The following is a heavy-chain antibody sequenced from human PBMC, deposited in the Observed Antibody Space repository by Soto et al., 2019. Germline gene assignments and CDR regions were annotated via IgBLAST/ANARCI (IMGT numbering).Heavy chain of an antibody. J-gene: IGHJ4*02. CDR1: GDSISAYS. Sequence: SETLSLTCTASGDSISAYSWSWVRQPPGKGLEWIGNIHYNGSTNYNPSLKSRVTMSVDTSKNQFSLKLMSVTAADTAVYYCAREGYYDFSSYYYLDYWGQGTLVTVSS. V-gene: IGHV4-59*12. D-gene: IGHD3-22*01. CDR3: AREGYYDFSSYYYLDY. CDR2: IHYNGST.